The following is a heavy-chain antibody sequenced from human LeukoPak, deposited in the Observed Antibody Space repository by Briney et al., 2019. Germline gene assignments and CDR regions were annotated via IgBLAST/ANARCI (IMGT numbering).Heavy chain of an antibody. Sequence: PGGSLRLSCAASGFTFSSYGMHWVRQAPGKGLEWVAVISYDGSNKYYADSVKGRFTISRDNSKNTLYLQMNSLRAEDMALYYCAKGPSSGYYSDPLDYWGQGTLVTVSS. V-gene: IGHV3-30*18. CDR2: ISYDGSNK. J-gene: IGHJ4*02. D-gene: IGHD3-22*01. CDR1: GFTFSSYG. CDR3: AKGPSSGYYSDPLDY.